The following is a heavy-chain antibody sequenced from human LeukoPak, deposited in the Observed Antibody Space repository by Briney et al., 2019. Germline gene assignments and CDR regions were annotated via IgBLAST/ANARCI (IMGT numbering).Heavy chain of an antibody. V-gene: IGHV4-59*08. CDR1: GGSIISYY. J-gene: IGHJ5*02. Sequence: SETLSLTCTVSGGSIISYYWSWIRQPPGKGLEWIGYIHYSGSTYYNPSLKSRVTISVDTSKNQFSLKLSSVTAADTAVYYCARGGLTMVRGVITGNWFDPWGQGTLVTVSS. D-gene: IGHD3-10*01. CDR2: IHYSGST. CDR3: ARGGLTMVRGVITGNWFDP.